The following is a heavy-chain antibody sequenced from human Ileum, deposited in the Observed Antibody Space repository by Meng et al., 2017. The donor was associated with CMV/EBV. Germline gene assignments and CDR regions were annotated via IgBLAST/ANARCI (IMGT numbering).Heavy chain of an antibody. CDR3: ARGHPGYYGSGGYYSKAPKFDY. Sequence: SETLSLTCAVYGGSFSGYYWSRIRQPPGKGLEWIGEINHSGSTNYNPSLKSRVTISVDTSKNQFSLKLSSVTAADTAVYYCARGHPGYYGSGGYYSKAPKFDYWGQGTLVTVSS. CDR2: INHSGST. CDR1: GGSFSGYY. D-gene: IGHD3-10*01. J-gene: IGHJ4*02. V-gene: IGHV4-34*01.